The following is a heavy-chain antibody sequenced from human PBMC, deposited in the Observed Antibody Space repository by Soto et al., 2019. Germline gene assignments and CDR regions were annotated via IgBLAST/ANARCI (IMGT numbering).Heavy chain of an antibody. V-gene: IGHV3-74*01. Sequence: PGGSLRLSFAASGFTFTNYWMHWVRQVPGKGLVWVSRIDGVGTGTIYSDSVRVRFTISRDNAENTLYLQMNSLRAEDTAVYYFTTVFEXWGQGTPVTVSX. CDR2: IDGVGTGT. CDR1: GFTFTNYW. CDR3: TTVFEX. J-gene: IGHJ4*02.